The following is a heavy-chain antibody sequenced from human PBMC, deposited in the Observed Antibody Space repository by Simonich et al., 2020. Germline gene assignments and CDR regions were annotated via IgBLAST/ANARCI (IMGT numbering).Heavy chain of an antibody. Sequence: EVQLVESGGGLVKPGGSLRLSCAASGFTFSSYSMNWVRQAPGKGLEWVSSIRSSSSYIYYAESVKGRFTISRDNAKNSLYLQMNSLRAEDTAVYYCAGGVYCSSTSCSTYYYYGMDVWGQGTTVTVSS. CDR2: IRSSSSYI. J-gene: IGHJ6*02. CDR3: AGGVYCSSTSCSTYYYYGMDV. D-gene: IGHD2-2*01. CDR1: GFTFSSYS. V-gene: IGHV3-21*01.